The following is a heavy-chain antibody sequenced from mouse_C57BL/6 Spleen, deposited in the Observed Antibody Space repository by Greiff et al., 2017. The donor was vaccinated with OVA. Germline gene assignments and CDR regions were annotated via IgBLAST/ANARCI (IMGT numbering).Heavy chain of an antibody. CDR2: ISTGSSTI. CDR3: AKGDGYYGVFYAMDY. J-gene: IGHJ4*01. CDR1: GFTFSDYG. V-gene: IGHV5-17*01. D-gene: IGHD2-3*01. Sequence: VQLQESGGGLLKPGGSLKLSCAASGFTFSDYGMHWVRQAPEKGLEWVAYISTGSSTIYYADTVKGRFTISRDNAKNTLFLQMTSLRSEDTAMYYCAKGDGYYGVFYAMDYWGQGTSVTVAS.